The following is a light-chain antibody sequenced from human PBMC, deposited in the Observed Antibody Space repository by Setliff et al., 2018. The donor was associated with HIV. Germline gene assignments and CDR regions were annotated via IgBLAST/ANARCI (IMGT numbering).Light chain of an antibody. CDR2: EVK. CDR1: SGDVGSYNL. Sequence: QSALTQPASVSGSPGQSITISCTGTSGDVGSYNLVSWYQQHPGKAPKLMIYEVKKRPSGVSTRFSGSKSGNTASLTISGLQAEDEADYYCCSYAGSVVFGGGTKVTVL. V-gene: IGLV2-23*02. J-gene: IGLJ3*02. CDR3: CSYAGSVV.